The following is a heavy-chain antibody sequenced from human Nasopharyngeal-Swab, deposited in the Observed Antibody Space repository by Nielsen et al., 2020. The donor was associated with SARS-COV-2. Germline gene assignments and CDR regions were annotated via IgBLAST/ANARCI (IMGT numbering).Heavy chain of an antibody. D-gene: IGHD2-21*01. Sequence: WIRQPPGKGLEWIGYIYYSGSTNYNPSLKSRVTISVDTSKNQFSLKLSSVTAADTAVYYCARGDKRKAPRDYSYYYYMDVWGKGTTVTVSS. CDR3: ARGDKRKAPRDYSYYYYMDV. CDR2: IYYSGST. J-gene: IGHJ6*03. V-gene: IGHV4-59*08.